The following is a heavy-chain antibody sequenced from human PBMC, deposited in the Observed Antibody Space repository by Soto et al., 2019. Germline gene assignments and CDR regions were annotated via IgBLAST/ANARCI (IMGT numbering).Heavy chain of an antibody. Sequence: SETLSLTCTVSGGSISSSSYYWGWIRQSPGKGLEWIGSFYYSGSTYYSPSLRSRVTISGDTSRKQISLRLSSVTAADTAVYYCARISVASRYMDVWGKGPTVTVSS. J-gene: IGHJ6*03. D-gene: IGHD5-12*01. CDR2: FYYSGST. CDR1: GGSISSSSYY. V-gene: IGHV4-39*01. CDR3: ARISVASRYMDV.